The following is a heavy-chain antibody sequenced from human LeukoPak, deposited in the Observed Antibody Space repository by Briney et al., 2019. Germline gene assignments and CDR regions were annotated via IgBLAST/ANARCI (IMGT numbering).Heavy chain of an antibody. CDR1: GYTFTELS. CDR2: FDPEDGET. CDR3: ATDPRVDGDWTGVYYYGMDV. V-gene: IGHV1-24*01. Sequence: ASVKVSCKVSGYTFTELSMHWVRQAPGKGLEWMGGFDPEDGETIYAQKFQGRVTMTEDTSTDTAYMELSSLRSEDTAVYYCATDPRVDGDWTGVYYYGMDVWGQRTTVTVSS. D-gene: IGHD3/OR15-3a*01. J-gene: IGHJ6*02.